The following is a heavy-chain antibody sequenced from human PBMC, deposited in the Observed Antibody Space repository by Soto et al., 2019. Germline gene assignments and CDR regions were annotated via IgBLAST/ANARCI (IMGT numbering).Heavy chain of an antibody. J-gene: IGHJ4*02. Sequence: PSETLSLTCTVSGGSVRSGGYYWTWIRQRPEKGLEWIGYIHDSGSTYYSSSLKTRLTISPDASKNHLSLKLRSVTAADTALYFCARGLGGGHTYAYGLWGQGTLVTVSS. CDR3: ARGLGGGHTYAYGL. CDR2: IHDSGST. CDR1: GGSVRSGGYY. V-gene: IGHV4-31*03. D-gene: IGHD3-16*01.